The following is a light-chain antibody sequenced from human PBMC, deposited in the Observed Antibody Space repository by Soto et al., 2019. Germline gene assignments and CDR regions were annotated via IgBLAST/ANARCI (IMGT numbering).Light chain of an antibody. J-gene: IGKJ3*01. CDR1: QSVSSSY. V-gene: IGKV3-20*01. CDR3: QQYGSSIFT. CDR2: GAS. Sequence: EIVLTQSPGTLSLSPGERATLSCRASQSVSSSYLAWYQQKPGQAPRLLIHGASSRATGIPDRFSGSGSGTDFTLTISRLAPEDFAVYYCQQYGSSIFTFGPGTKVGIK.